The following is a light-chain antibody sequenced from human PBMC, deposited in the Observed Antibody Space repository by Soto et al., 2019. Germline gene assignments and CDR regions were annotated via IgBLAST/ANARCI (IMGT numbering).Light chain of an antibody. J-gene: IGLJ2*01. CDR2: EVS. CDR3: SSYVGSKSVV. Sequence: QSALTQPPSASGSPGQSVTISCTGTSSDVGGYEYVSWYQQHPGKAPKFMIYEVSKRPSGVTDRFSGSKSGNTAFLTVSGLQAEDEADYYWSSYVGSKSVVFGGGTELTVL. CDR1: SSDVGGYEY. V-gene: IGLV2-8*01.